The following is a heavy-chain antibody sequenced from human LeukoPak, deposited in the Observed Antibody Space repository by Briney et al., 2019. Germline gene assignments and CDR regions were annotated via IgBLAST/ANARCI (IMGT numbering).Heavy chain of an antibody. D-gene: IGHD3-22*01. CDR2: IRYDGSNK. CDR3: AREEGYYDSSGPSRIDY. CDR1: GFTFSSYG. V-gene: IGHV3-30*02. J-gene: IGHJ4*02. Sequence: TGGSLRLSCAASGFTFSSYGMHWVRQAPGKGLEWVAFIRYDGSNKYYADSVKGRFTISRDNAKNSLYLQMNSLRAEDTAVYYCAREEGYYDSSGPSRIDYWGQGTLVTVSS.